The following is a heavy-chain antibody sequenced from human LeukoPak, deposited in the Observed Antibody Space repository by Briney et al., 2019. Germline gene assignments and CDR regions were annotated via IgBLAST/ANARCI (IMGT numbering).Heavy chain of an antibody. CDR2: INQDGSEE. V-gene: IGHV3-7*04. D-gene: IGHD3-3*01. CDR3: ARVGRSGYSLDY. CDR1: GFTFRTYW. Sequence: GGSLRLSCAASGFTFRTYWMSWIRQAPGNEPEWVADINQDGSEEYYLQSVQGRFTVSRDNAQNAVFLQMNSLRAEDTAVYYCARVGRSGYSLDYWGQGTLVTVSS. J-gene: IGHJ4*02.